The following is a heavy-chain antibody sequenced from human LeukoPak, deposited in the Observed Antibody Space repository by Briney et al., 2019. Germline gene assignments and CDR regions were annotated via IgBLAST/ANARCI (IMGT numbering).Heavy chain of an antibody. CDR2: IYHSGST. Sequence: SETLSLTCAVSGGSISSNNWWSWVRQPPGKGLEWIGEIYHSGSTNYNPSLKSRVTLSVDTSKTQFYLSLSSVTAADTAVYYCAREDSGSYYNFYYFYMDVWGKGTTVTISS. CDR3: AREDSGSYYNFYYFYMDV. V-gene: IGHV4-4*02. D-gene: IGHD3-10*01. J-gene: IGHJ6*03. CDR1: GGSISSNNW.